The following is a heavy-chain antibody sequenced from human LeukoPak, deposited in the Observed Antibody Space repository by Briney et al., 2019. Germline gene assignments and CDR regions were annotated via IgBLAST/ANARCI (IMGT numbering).Heavy chain of an antibody. CDR3: ARLNSGTSLDY. CDR2: IDWDDDK. CDR1: GFSLSTSGMR. Sequence: SGPALVHPTPPLTLTCTFYGFSLSTSGMRGSWMRQPPVKALELLAPIDWDDDKFYRTSLKTTLTISKDTSKDQVVLTMTNMDPVDTATYYCARLNSGTSLDYWGQGTLVTVS. D-gene: IGHD1-26*01. V-gene: IGHV2-70*04. J-gene: IGHJ4*02.